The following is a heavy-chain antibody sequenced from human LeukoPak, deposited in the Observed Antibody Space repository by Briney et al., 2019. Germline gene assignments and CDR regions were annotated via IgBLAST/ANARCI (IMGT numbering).Heavy chain of an antibody. V-gene: IGHV4-59*01. Sequence: SETLSLTXTVSGGSISSYYWSWIRQPPGKGLEWIGYIYYSGSTNYNPSLKSRVTISVDTSKNQFSLKLSSVTAADTAVYYCARKVSGYYYYMDVWGKGTTVTVSS. CDR2: IYYSGST. CDR3: ARKVSGYYYYMDV. CDR1: GGSISSYY. J-gene: IGHJ6*03.